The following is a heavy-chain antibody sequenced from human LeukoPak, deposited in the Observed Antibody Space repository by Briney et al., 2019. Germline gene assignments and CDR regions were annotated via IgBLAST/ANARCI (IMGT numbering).Heavy chain of an antibody. J-gene: IGHJ4*02. Sequence: GASVTVSCKASGGTFSSYAISWVRQAPGQGLEWMGGIIPIFGTANYAQKFQSRVTITADESTSTAYMELSSLRSEDTAVYYCAREGSGWVNFDYWGQGTLVTVSS. CDR3: AREGSGWVNFDY. CDR1: GGTFSSYA. CDR2: IIPIFGTA. D-gene: IGHD6-19*01. V-gene: IGHV1-69*13.